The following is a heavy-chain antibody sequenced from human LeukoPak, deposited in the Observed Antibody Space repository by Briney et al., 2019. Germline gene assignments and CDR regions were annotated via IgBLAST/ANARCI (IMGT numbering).Heavy chain of an antibody. V-gene: IGHV3-23*01. Sequence: PGGSLRLSCAASGFTFSIYAMSWVRQAPGKGLEWVSAFSGSGGSTYYADSVKGRFTISRDNAKNSLYLQMNSLRAEDTAVYYCARDETPYYWGQGTLVTVSS. J-gene: IGHJ4*02. CDR1: GFTFSIYA. CDR3: ARDETPYY. CDR2: FSGSGGST.